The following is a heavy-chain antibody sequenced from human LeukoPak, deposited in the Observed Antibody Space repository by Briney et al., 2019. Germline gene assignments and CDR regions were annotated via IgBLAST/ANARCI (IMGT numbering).Heavy chain of an antibody. D-gene: IGHD6-13*01. V-gene: IGHV3-30*03. J-gene: IGHJ5*02. Sequence: GRSLRLSCAAPGFTFSSYGMHWVRQAPGKGLEWVAVISYDGSNKYYADSVKGRFTISRDNSKNTLYLQMNSLRAEDTAVYYCARGPVLYSSSPKRNWFDPWGQGTLVTVSS. CDR1: GFTFSSYG. CDR2: ISYDGSNK. CDR3: ARGPVLYSSSPKRNWFDP.